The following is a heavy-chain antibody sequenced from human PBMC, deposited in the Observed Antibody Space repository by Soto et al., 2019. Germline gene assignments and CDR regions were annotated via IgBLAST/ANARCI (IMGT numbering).Heavy chain of an antibody. CDR3: ITDPYYHFWIGYHFDY. J-gene: IGHJ4*02. CDR2: IKNKTDGGIT. Sequence: GGSLRLSCAASGFSFSEAWMSWVRLTPGKGLEWVGRIKNKTDGGITDYPAPVRDRFTISRDDSRSTLYLQMNSLKSEDTAVYYCITDPYYHFWIGYHFDYWGQGTLVTVSS. D-gene: IGHD3-3*01. CDR1: GFSFSEAW. V-gene: IGHV3-15*01.